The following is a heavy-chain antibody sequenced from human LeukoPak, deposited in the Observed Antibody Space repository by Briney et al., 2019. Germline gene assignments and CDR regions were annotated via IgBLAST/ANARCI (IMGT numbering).Heavy chain of an antibody. CDR1: GGSISSSNW. CDR2: IYHSGST. D-gene: IGHD6-13*01. CDR3: ARADYSSTWSHDYYYMDV. J-gene: IGHJ6*03. V-gene: IGHV4-4*02. Sequence: SGTLSLTCAVSGGSISSSNWWSWVRQPSGKGLEWIGEIYHSGSTNYNPSLKSRVTISVDTSKNQFSLKLSSVTAADTAVYYCARADYSSTWSHDYYYMDVWGKGTTVTVSS.